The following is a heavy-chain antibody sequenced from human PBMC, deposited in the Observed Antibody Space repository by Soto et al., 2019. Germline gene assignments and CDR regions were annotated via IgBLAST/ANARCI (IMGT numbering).Heavy chain of an antibody. V-gene: IGHV4-4*02. J-gene: IGHJ5*02. CDR2: IYHSGST. CDR3: ARVSWGGSSGWYNWFDP. D-gene: IGHD6-19*01. CDR1: SGSISSSNW. Sequence: QVQLQESGPGLVKPSGTLSLTCAVSSGSISSSNWWSWVRQPPGKGLEWIGEIYHSGSTNYNPSLKSRVTISVDKSKNQFSLKLSSVTAADTAVYYCARVSWGGSSGWYNWFDPWGQGTLVTVSS.